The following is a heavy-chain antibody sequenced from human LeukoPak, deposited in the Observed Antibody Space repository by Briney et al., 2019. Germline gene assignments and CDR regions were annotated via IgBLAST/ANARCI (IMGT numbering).Heavy chain of an antibody. V-gene: IGHV4-4*07. D-gene: IGHD1-7*01. Sequence: SETLSLTCNVSGGSISNYYWSWIRQPAGKGLEWIGRIYGSGSTNYNPSLKSRVTMSADTSTNQLCLKLSSVTAADTALYYCARTKLGDDQYYFDYWGQGTLVTVSS. CDR3: ARTKLGDDQYYFDY. CDR2: IYGSGST. CDR1: GGSISNYY. J-gene: IGHJ4*02.